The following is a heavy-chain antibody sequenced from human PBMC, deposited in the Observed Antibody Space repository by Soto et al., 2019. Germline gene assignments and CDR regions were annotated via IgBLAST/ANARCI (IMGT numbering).Heavy chain of an antibody. V-gene: IGHV1-18*01. CDR3: ARRYYDYIWGSYRIYYYYMDV. CDR2: ISAYNGNT. D-gene: IGHD3-16*02. Sequence: VSVKVSCNASGYTFTSYGISWVRQAPGQGLEWMGWISAYNGNTNYVQKLQGRVTMTTDTSTSTAYMELRSLRSDDTAVYYCARRYYDYIWGSYRIYYYYMDVWGKGTTVTVSS. CDR1: GYTFTSYG. J-gene: IGHJ6*03.